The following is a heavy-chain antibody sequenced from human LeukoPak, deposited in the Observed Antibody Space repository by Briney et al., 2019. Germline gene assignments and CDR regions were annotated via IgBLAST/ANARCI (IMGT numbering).Heavy chain of an antibody. V-gene: IGHV3-33*01. Sequence: PGRSLRLSCAASGFTFSSYGMHWVRQAPGKGLEWVAVIWYDGSIKYYGDSVRGRFTISRDNPKNTLYLQMDSLRAEATAVYYCARDRCTNGVCYYDYWGQGTLVTVSS. J-gene: IGHJ4*02. D-gene: IGHD2-8*01. CDR3: ARDRCTNGVCYYDY. CDR2: IWYDGSIK. CDR1: GFTFSSYG.